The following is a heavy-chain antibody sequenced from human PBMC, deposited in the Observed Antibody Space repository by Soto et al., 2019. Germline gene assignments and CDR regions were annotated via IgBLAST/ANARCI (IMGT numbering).Heavy chain of an antibody. J-gene: IGHJ6*02. CDR2: TYYRSKWYN. CDR1: GDSVSSNSAA. V-gene: IGHV6-1*01. Sequence: PSQTLSLTCAISGDSVSSNSAAWNWIRQSPSRGLEGLGRTYYRSKWYNDYAVSVKSRITINPDTSKNQFSLQLNSVTPEDTAVYYCARSMIVVARNSYYYYYGMDVWGQGTTVTVSS. CDR3: ARSMIVVARNSYYYYYGMDV. D-gene: IGHD3-22*01.